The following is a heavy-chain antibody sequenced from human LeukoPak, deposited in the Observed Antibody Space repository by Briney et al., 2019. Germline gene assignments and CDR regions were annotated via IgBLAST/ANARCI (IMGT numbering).Heavy chain of an antibody. CDR3: ARGSTFGGVISDF. Sequence: GGSLRLSCAASGFTFTSYNMNWVRQAPGKGLEWLSFITRSSRIIYYADSVKGRFTISRDNANNSLHLQMNSLRVEDTGTYFCARGSTFGGVISDFWGQGTLVTVSS. CDR2: ITRSSRII. V-gene: IGHV3-48*01. CDR1: GFTFTSYN. J-gene: IGHJ4*02. D-gene: IGHD3-16*02.